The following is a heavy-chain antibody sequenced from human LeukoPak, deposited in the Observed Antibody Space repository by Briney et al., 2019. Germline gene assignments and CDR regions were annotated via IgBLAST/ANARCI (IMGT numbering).Heavy chain of an antibody. V-gene: IGHV1-46*03. CDR2: INPSLGST. CDR1: GYTFTSYY. Sequence: ASVNVSCKPCGYTFTSYYMHWLRQAPGEPLEWIGIINPSLGSTSYAQKFQGRVTITAEDSTSTDYMELSSLRSEATAVYYCAHRSSTFGGVIDYDAFDIWGQGTMVTVSS. J-gene: IGHJ3*02. CDR3: AHRSSTFGGVIDYDAFDI. D-gene: IGHD3-16*02.